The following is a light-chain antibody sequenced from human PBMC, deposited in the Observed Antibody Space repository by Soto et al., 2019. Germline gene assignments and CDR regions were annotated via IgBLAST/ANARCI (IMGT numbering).Light chain of an antibody. J-gene: IGKJ2*01. V-gene: IGKV3-20*01. CDR2: GAS. CDR3: QQSGSSFYT. CDR1: QSVSSAY. Sequence: EIVLTQSPGTLSLSPGERATLSCRASQSVSSAYLAWYQQIPGQAPRLLIYGASSRATGIPYRFSGSGSGTDFTLPVIGLEPEDFAVYYCQQSGSSFYTFGQGTKLEIK.